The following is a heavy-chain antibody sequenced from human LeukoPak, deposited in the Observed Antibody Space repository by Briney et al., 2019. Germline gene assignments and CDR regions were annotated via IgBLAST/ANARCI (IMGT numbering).Heavy chain of an antibody. CDR2: IIPIFGTA. V-gene: IGHV1-69*01. Sequence: SVKVSCKASGGTFSSYAISWVRQAPGQGLEWMGGIIPIFGTANYAQKFQGRVTITADESTSTAYMELSSLRSEDTAVYYCARSPFSQQQLVLGAFDIWGQGTMVTVSS. D-gene: IGHD6-13*01. CDR3: ARSPFSQQQLVLGAFDI. CDR1: GGTFSSYA. J-gene: IGHJ3*02.